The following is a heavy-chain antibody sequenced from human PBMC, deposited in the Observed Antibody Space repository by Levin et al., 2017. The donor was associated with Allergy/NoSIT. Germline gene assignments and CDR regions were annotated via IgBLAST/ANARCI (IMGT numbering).Heavy chain of an antibody. CDR3: ARDGYSSSWKGNY. CDR1: GFTVSSNY. V-gene: IGHV3-66*01. D-gene: IGHD6-13*01. CDR2: IYSGGST. J-gene: IGHJ4*02. Sequence: GGSLRLSCAASGFTVSSNYMSWVRQAPGKGLEWVSVIYSGGSTYYADSVKGRFTISRDNSKNTLYLQMNSLRAEDTAVYYCARDGYSSSWKGNYWGQGTLVTVSS.